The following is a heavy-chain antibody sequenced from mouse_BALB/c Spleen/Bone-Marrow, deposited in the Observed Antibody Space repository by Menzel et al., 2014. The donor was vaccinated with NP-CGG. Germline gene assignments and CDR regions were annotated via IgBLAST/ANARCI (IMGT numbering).Heavy chain of an antibody. V-gene: IGHV1S81*02. J-gene: IGHJ3*01. Sequence: VQRVESGAELVKPGASVKLSCKASGYTFTNYFMYWVKQRPGQGLEWIGEINPNNGGTNFNENFKSKATLTLDKSSSTAYMQLSSLTSEDSAVYYCTRSGPGFAYWGHGTLVTVSA. CDR1: GYTFTNYF. CDR3: TRSGPGFAY. CDR2: INPNNGGT.